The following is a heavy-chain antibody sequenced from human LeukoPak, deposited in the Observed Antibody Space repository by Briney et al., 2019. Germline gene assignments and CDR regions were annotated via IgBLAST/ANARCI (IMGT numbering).Heavy chain of an antibody. J-gene: IGHJ4*02. V-gene: IGHV4-59*01. CDR1: GGSISSYY. CDR3: ASDGLYSYGYSYFDY. Sequence: PSETLSLTCTVSGGSISSYYWSWIRQPPGKGLEWIGYVHFYGSTSYNPSLKSRVTMSADTSRNQFSLKLSSVTAADTAIYYCASDGLYSYGYSYFDYWGQGTLVTVSS. CDR2: VHFYGST. D-gene: IGHD5-18*01.